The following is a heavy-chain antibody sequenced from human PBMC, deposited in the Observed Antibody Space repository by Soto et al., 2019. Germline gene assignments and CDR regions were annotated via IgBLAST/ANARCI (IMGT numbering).Heavy chain of an antibody. D-gene: IGHD2-2*01. CDR3: ARDIGSYAYAEGY. CDR1: GGSINSYW. V-gene: IGHV4-4*07. Sequence: SETLSLTCSVSGGSINSYWWGWIRQPAGKGLEWIGRVYSSGTTDYNPSLNSRATMSVETSKNQFSLKLTSVTAADTAVYYCARDIGSYAYAEGYWGQGIQVTAPQ. J-gene: IGHJ4*02. CDR2: VYSSGTT.